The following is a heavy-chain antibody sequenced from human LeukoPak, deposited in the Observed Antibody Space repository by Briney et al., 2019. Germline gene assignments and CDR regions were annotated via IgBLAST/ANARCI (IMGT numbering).Heavy chain of an antibody. D-gene: IGHD3-10*01. CDR1: GFTFSDYY. V-gene: IGHV3-11*04. J-gene: IGHJ4*02. CDR3: ARGTLVRGVFMDY. CDR2: ISSSGTTV. Sequence: GGSLRLSCAASGFTFSDYYMTWIRQAPGKGLEWVSYISSSGTTVYYADSVKGRFTISRDNAKNSLYLQMNSLRAEDTAVYYCARGTLVRGVFMDYWGQGIPITVSS.